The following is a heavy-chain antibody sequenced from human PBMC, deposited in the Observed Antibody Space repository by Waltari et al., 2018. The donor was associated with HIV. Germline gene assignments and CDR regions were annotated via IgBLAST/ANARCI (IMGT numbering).Heavy chain of an antibody. D-gene: IGHD3-22*01. V-gene: IGHV3-7*01. CDR2: IKQDGSEK. CDR3: ARGPPNYYDSSGYGY. CDR1: GFTFSNYW. J-gene: IGHJ4*02. Sequence: EVQLVESGGGLVQPGGSLRVSCAASGFTFSNYWMSWVRQAPGKEVEWVANIKQDGSEKDYVDSVKGRFTSSRDNAKNSLYLQMNSLRAEDTAVYYCARGPPNYYDSSGYGYWGQGTLVTVSS.